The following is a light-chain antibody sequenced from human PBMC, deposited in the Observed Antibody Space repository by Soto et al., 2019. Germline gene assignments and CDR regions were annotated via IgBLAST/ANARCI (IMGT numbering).Light chain of an antibody. J-gene: IGKJ2*01. Sequence: ETVMTQSPATLSVSPGEGATLSCRASQSVSSNLAWYQQKPGQAPRLLIYGASTRATGIPARFSGSGFGTEFDLTISSLQSEDFAVYYCPQYSNWPPYTFGQGTKREIK. CDR3: PQYSNWPPYT. CDR1: QSVSSN. V-gene: IGKV3-15*01. CDR2: GAS.